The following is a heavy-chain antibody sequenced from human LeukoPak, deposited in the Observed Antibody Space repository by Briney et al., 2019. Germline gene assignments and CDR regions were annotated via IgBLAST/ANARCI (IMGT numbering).Heavy chain of an antibody. V-gene: IGHV1-2*02. Sequence: ASVKVSCKASGYTFTGYYIHWVRQAPGQGLEWMGWINPNSGGTNYAQKFQGRVTMTRDTSISTAYMELSRLRSDDTAVYYCARCPYYYYGMDVWGQGTTVTVSS. CDR1: GYTFTGYY. CDR2: INPNSGGT. J-gene: IGHJ6*02. CDR3: ARCPYYYYGMDV.